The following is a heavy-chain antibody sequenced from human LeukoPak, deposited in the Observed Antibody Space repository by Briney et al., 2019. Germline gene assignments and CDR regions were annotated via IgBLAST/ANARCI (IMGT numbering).Heavy chain of an antibody. J-gene: IGHJ4*02. CDR2: IYHSGST. Sequence: PSETLSLTCAVYGESFSGYYWSWIRQPPGKGLEWIGSIYHSGSTYYNPSLKSRVTISVDTSKNQFSLKLSSVTAADTAVYYCARGHSGYDSFDYWGQGTLVTVSS. D-gene: IGHD5-12*01. V-gene: IGHV4-34*01. CDR1: GESFSGYY. CDR3: ARGHSGYDSFDY.